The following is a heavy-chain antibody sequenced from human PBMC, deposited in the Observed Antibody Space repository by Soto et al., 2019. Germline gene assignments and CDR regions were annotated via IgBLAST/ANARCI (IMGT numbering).Heavy chain of an antibody. CDR2: IVQDGSET. V-gene: IGHV3-7*01. CDR1: GLTFSSYW. Sequence: GGSLRLSCAASGLTFSSYWMSWVRQAPGKGLEWVANIVQDGSETYSVDSVKGRFSISRDNANNSLYLQMNSLRAEDTAVYYCARDRTRFGYWGQGTLVTVSS. D-gene: IGHD1-1*01. J-gene: IGHJ4*02. CDR3: ARDRTRFGY.